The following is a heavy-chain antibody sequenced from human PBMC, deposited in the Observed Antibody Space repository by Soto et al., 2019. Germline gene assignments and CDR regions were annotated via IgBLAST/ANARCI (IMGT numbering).Heavy chain of an antibody. CDR2: ISYDGSNK. J-gene: IGHJ6*02. CDR3: AKPQYQLLYYYYYGMDV. V-gene: IGHV3-30*18. D-gene: IGHD2-2*01. Sequence: GGSLRLSCAASGFTFSSYGIHWVRQAPGKGLEWVAVISYDGSNKYYADSVKGRFTISRDNSNNTLYLQMNSLRAEDTAVYYCAKPQYQLLYYYYYGMDVWGQGTTVTVSS. CDR1: GFTFSSYG.